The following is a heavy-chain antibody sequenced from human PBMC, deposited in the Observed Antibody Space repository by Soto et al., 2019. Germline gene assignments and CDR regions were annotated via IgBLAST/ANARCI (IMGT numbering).Heavy chain of an antibody. J-gene: IGHJ3*01. CDR1: GFTFSSYS. Sequence: GGSLRLSCTPSGFTFSSYSMNWVRQAPGKGLEWVSSISSSSTYIFYADSVKGRFTISRDNAKNSLYLQMNSLRAEDTAVYYCARGLYCTSTTCYGFDAWGQGTMVTVPS. V-gene: IGHV3-21*01. D-gene: IGHD2-2*01. CDR2: ISSSSTYI. CDR3: ARGLYCTSTTCYGFDA.